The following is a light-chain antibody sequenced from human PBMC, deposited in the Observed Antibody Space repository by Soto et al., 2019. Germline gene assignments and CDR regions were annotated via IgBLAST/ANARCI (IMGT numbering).Light chain of an antibody. Sequence: SQMPQSPYSVSASLGDRVTITCLSSQSILKYLNWYQQKPGKAPNLLISAASNLQSGVPSRFSGSGSGTDFTLTISSLQPEDFATYYCQHSYTTPPWTFGQGTKVDIK. CDR3: QHSYTTPPWT. V-gene: IGKV1-39*01. CDR1: QSILKY. J-gene: IGKJ1*01. CDR2: AAS.